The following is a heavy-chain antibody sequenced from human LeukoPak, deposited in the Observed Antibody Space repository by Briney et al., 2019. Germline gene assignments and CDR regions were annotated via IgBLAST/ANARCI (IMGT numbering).Heavy chain of an antibody. CDR1: GGTFTTYT. Sequence: SVKVSCKASGGTFTTYTISWVRQAPGQGLEWMGAIIPIFGTTHYAQKFQGRVTITADKSTTTAYMEMRSLRSEDTAVYYCARDFRDSSGYYDAFDIWGQGTMVTVSS. D-gene: IGHD3-22*01. CDR2: IIPIFGTT. J-gene: IGHJ3*02. V-gene: IGHV1-69*06. CDR3: ARDFRDSSGYYDAFDI.